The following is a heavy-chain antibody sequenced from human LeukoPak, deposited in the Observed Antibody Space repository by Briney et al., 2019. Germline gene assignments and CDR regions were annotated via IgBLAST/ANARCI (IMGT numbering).Heavy chain of an antibody. J-gene: IGHJ6*02. CDR2: ISDSGGNT. V-gene: IGHV3-23*01. CDR3: AKGSAYYYYGMDV. CDR1: GFTFSSYA. Sequence: PGGSLRLSCAASGFTFSSYAMSWVRQAPGKGLGWVSGISDSGGNTYYADSVKGRFTISRDNSKNTVYLQMTSLRAEDTAVYYCAKGSAYYYYGMDVWGQGTTVTVSS.